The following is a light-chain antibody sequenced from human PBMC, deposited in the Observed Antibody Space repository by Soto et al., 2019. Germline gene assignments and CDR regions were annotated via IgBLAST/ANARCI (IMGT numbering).Light chain of an antibody. CDR3: TTWHSNHGF. J-gene: IGLJ2*01. CDR2: LEGSGSY. CDR1: SGHSTYI. V-gene: IGLV4-60*02. Sequence: QSVLTQSASASASLGSSVTLTCTLSSGHSTYIIAWHQQQPGTAPRHLMKLEGSGSYHRGSKVPARFSCSSSGADRHLTIPTLQYEDDADYSYTTWHSNHGFFGGGTKLTVL.